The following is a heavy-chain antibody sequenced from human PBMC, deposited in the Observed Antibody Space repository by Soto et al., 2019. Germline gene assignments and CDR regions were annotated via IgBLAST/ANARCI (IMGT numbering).Heavy chain of an antibody. CDR2: IYYSGST. J-gene: IGHJ4*02. CDR3: AREYYYSRFDY. CDR1: GGYISSYY. D-gene: IGHD3-10*01. V-gene: IGHV4-59*12. Sequence: SETLSLTCTVSGGYISSYYWSWIRQPPGKGLEWIGYIYYSGSTNYNPSLKSRVTISVDTSKNQFSLKLSSVTAADTAVYYCAREYYYSRFDYWGQGTLVTVSS.